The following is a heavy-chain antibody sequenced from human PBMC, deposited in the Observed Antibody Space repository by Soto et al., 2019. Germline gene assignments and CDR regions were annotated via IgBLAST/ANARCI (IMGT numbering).Heavy chain of an antibody. CDR2: SNHSGST. CDR3: ARGLSNIDKQWLSGDFFDY. Sequence: RRISKKKRKGLEWIGESNHSGSTNYNPSLKSRVTISVDTSKNQFSLKLSSVTAADTAVYYCARGLSNIDKQWLSGDFFDYWRQGTLVTGSS. V-gene: IGHV4-34*01. J-gene: IGHJ4*02. D-gene: IGHD6-19*01.